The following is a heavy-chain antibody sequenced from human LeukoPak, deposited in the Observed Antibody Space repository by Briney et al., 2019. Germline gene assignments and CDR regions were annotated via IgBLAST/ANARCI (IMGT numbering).Heavy chain of an antibody. CDR2: IRYDGSNK. D-gene: IGHD2-2*02. J-gene: IGHJ4*02. V-gene: IGHV3-30*02. CDR3: TTEGVYCSSTSCYRWDY. Sequence: GGSLRLSCAASGFTFSSYGMHWVRQAPGKGLEWVAFIRYDGSNKYYADSVKGRFTISRDNSKNTLYLQMNSLKTEDTAVYYCTTEGVYCSSTSCYRWDYWGQGTLVTVSS. CDR1: GFTFSSYG.